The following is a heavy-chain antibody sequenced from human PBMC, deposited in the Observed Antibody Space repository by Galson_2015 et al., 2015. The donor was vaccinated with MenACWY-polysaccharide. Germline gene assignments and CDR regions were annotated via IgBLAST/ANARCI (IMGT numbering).Heavy chain of an antibody. D-gene: IGHD1/OR15-1a*01. CDR1: GFTFSAYS. CDR3: ARDSVRPAPASASIWNSYPRRHWFEP. Sequence: SLRLSCAASGFTFSAYSFNWIRQAPGKGLEWISSISSVGNYQDYSASVKGRFTISRDTAKNLLFLQMNNLRVDDTAFYYCARDSVRPAPASASIWNSYPRRHWFEPWGHATLVSVSS. J-gene: IGHJ5*02. CDR2: ISSVGNYQ. V-gene: IGHV3-21*06.